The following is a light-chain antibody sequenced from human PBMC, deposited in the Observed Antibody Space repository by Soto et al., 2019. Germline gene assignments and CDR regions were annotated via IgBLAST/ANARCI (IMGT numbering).Light chain of an antibody. J-gene: IGKJ1*01. CDR1: QSISRY. CDR3: QQSFSSPKWT. Sequence: DIRLTQSPSSLSASVGDRVTISCRASQSISRYLHWYQQKPGEAPKLLIYAAYTLQSGVPSRFSGSGSGADFTLTISSLQPEDIGIYYCQQSFSSPKWTFGQGTKVE. CDR2: AAY. V-gene: IGKV1-39*01.